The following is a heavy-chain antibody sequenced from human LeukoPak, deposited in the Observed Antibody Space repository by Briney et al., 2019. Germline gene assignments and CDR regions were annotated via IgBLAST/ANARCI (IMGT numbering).Heavy chain of an antibody. CDR1: GGSISSYY. V-gene: IGHV4-59*08. CDR2: IYYSGST. CDR3: AGHDWRKGVDY. J-gene: IGHJ4*02. Sequence: PSETLSLTCTVSGGSISSYYWSWIRQPPGKGLEWIGYIYYSGSTNYNPSLKSRVTISVDTSKNQFSLKLSSVTAADTAVYYCAGHDWRKGVDYWGQGTLVTVSS. D-gene: IGHD2-21*01.